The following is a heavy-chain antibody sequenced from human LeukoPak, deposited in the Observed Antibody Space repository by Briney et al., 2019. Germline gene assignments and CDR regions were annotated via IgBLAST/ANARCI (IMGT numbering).Heavy chain of an antibody. CDR2: VYYSGST. CDR3: ASSPRLTTSWFLFDS. V-gene: IGHV4-59*08. J-gene: IGHJ5*01. Sequence: SETLSLTCSVSGDSFSNYYWTWIRQPPGKGLEWIGYVYYSGSTNYNPSLKTRLHLSVDTSKNRFPLKLSSVTAADTAVYYCASSPRLTTSWFLFDSWGHGTLVTVSS. D-gene: IGHD2-2*01. CDR1: GDSFSNYY.